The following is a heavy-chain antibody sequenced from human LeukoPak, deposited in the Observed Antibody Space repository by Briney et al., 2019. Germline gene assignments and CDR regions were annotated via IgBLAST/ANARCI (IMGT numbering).Heavy chain of an antibody. J-gene: IGHJ4*02. D-gene: IGHD1-1*01. V-gene: IGHV4-31*03. CDR1: GGSISSGGYY. CDR2: IYYSGST. CDR3: ARDRGTAFDY. Sequence: QSSETLSLTCTVSGGSISSGGYYWSWIRQHPGKGLEWIGYIYYSGSTYYNPSLKSRVTISVDTSKNQFSLKLSSVTAADTAVYYCARDRGTAFDYWGQGTLVTVSS.